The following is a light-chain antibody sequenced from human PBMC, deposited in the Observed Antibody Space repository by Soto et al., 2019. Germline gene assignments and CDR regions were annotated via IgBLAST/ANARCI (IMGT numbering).Light chain of an antibody. CDR3: QQCYSTLT. J-gene: IGKJ3*01. CDR2: AAS. Sequence: DIQMTQSPSSLSASVGDRVTITCRASQSISSYLNWYQQKPGKAPKLLIYAASSLQSVVPSRFSGSGSGTDFTLTNSIMQPEDFATYYCQQCYSTLTFGTGTEVDI. CDR1: QSISSY. V-gene: IGKV1-39*01.